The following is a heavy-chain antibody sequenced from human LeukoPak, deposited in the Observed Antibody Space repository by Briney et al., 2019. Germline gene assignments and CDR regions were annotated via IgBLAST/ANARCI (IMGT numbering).Heavy chain of an antibody. V-gene: IGHV1-18*01. CDR3: ARGYDYGDYVGDFDY. Sequence: GASVKVSCKASGYTFTSYPISWVRQAPGQGLEWMGWITTYNGNTHYAQKLQGRVTMTTETSTSTAYMDLRGLRPDDTAVYYCARGYDYGDYVGDFDYWGQGTLVTVSS. CDR1: GYTFTSYP. D-gene: IGHD4-17*01. CDR2: ITTYNGNT. J-gene: IGHJ4*02.